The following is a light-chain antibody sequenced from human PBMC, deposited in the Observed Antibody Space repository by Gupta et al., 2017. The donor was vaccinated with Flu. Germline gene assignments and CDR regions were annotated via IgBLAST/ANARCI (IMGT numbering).Light chain of an antibody. CDR3: ASWDDSLSGLV. J-gene: IGLJ3*02. Sequence: SDSNIGKNFVYWYQQLPETAPKLLIHKSNQRPSGVPDRFSGSKSDTSASLAISGLRSGDEADYFCASWDDSLSGLVFGGGTKVTVL. CDR1: DSNIGKNF. CDR2: KSN. V-gene: IGLV1-47*01.